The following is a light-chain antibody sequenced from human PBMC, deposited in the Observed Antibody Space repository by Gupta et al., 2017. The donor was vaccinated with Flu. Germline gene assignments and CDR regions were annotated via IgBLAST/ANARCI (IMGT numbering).Light chain of an antibody. V-gene: IGKV1-5*03. CDR2: KAS. Sequence: DIQMTQSPSTLSASVGDRVTITCRASQSVSSWLAWYQQKPGKAPKLLIYKASTLESGVPSRFSGGGSGTQFTLTISSLQPDDSATYYCQQDNDYPTFGQGTKVEIK. J-gene: IGKJ1*01. CDR1: QSVSSW. CDR3: QQDNDYPT.